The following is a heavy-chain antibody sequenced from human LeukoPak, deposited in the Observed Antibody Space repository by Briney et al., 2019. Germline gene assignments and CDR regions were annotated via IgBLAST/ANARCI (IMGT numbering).Heavy chain of an antibody. D-gene: IGHD3-10*01. J-gene: IGHJ6*02. Sequence: SETLSLTCAVYGGSFSGYYWSWIRPPPGKGLEWIGEMNHSGSTNYNPSLKSRVTISVDTSKNQFSLKLSSVTAADTAVYYCARNRYYGSGSYYRANYYYYYGMDVWGQGTTVTVSS. CDR2: MNHSGST. V-gene: IGHV4-34*01. CDR3: ARNRYYGSGSYYRANYYYYYGMDV. CDR1: GGSFSGYY.